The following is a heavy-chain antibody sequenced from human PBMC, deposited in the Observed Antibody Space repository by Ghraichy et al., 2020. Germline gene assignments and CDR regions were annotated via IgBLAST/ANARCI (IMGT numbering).Heavy chain of an antibody. J-gene: IGHJ4*02. D-gene: IGHD6-19*01. CDR3: ARRFAVAGSLGLDY. Sequence: GESLNISCKGSGYSFTNYWIGWVRQMPGKGLEWMGIIYPGDSDTRYSPSFQGQVTISADKSISTAYLQWSSLKTSDTAMYYCARRFAVAGSLGLDYWGQGTLVTVSS. V-gene: IGHV5-51*01. CDR1: GYSFTNYW. CDR2: IYPGDSDT.